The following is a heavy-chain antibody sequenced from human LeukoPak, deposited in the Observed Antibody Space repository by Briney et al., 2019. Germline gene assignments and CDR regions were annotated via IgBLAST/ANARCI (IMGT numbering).Heavy chain of an antibody. V-gene: IGHV1-46*01. CDR2: INPSGGST. CDR3: ARAYSSWYYFDY. CDR1: GYTFTGYY. Sequence: GASVKVSCKASGYTFTGYYMHWVRQAPGQGLEWMGIINPSGGSTSYAQKFQGRVTMTRDMSTSTVYMELSSLRSEDTAVYYCARAYSSWYYFDYWGQGTLVTVSS. J-gene: IGHJ4*02. D-gene: IGHD6-6*01.